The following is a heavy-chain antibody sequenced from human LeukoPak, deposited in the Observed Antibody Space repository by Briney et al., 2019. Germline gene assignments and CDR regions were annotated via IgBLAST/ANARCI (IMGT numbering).Heavy chain of an antibody. CDR2: ISGDGGST. Sequence: GGSLRLSCAASGFTFDDYAMHWVRQAPGKGLEWVSLISGDGGSTYYADSVKGRFTISRDNSKNSLYLQMNSLRTEDTALYYCAKESTIFGAVPYEAAEGFDPWGQGTLVTVSS. J-gene: IGHJ5*02. CDR1: GFTFDDYA. CDR3: AKESTIFGAVPYEAAEGFDP. D-gene: IGHD3-3*01. V-gene: IGHV3-43*02.